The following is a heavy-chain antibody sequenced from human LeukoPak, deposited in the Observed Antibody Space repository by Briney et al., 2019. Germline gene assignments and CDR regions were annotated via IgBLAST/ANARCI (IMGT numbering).Heavy chain of an antibody. CDR3: ARLWLLNLDK. D-gene: IGHD6-19*01. CDR2: MYHSGST. CDR1: GGSISSDNW. V-gene: IGHV4-4*02. Sequence: PSGTPSLTCAVSGGSISSDNWWSWVRQPPGKGLEWIGDMYHSGSTKYNPPLKSRVTISVDKSKNQFSLKLSSVTAADTAVYYCARLWLLNLDKWGQGTLVTVSS. J-gene: IGHJ4*02.